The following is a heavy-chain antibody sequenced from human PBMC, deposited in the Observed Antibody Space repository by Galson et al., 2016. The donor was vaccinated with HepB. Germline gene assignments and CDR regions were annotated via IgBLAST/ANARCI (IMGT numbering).Heavy chain of an antibody. V-gene: IGHV3-13*01. D-gene: IGHD6-19*01. CDR1: GFSFRNFD. Sequence: SLRLSCAASGFSFRNFDMHWVRQAPGKGLEWVSTIDSAGDTNYPGPVKGRFASPRENAKNSLYLQMNSLRAGDTAAYYCARGKYNSGWHLGWKGPNYLDPWGQGTLVTVSS. CDR2: IDSAGDT. J-gene: IGHJ5*02. CDR3: ARGKYNSGWHLGWKGPNYLDP.